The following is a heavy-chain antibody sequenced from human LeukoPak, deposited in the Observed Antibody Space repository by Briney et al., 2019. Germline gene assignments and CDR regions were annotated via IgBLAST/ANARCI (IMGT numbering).Heavy chain of an antibody. J-gene: IGHJ4*02. V-gene: IGHV1-2*02. CDR2: INPNSGGT. CDR3: ARGDGSGRYCIEY. CDR1: VYTFTDYF. Sequence: ASVKVSCKASVYTFTDYFMHWVRQAPGQGGEWMGWINPNSGGTNYAQRFQGRVKMTRDTSISTVYMELSRLTSHDTTVYYCARGDGSGRYCIEYWGQGTLVAVAS. D-gene: IGHD3-10*01.